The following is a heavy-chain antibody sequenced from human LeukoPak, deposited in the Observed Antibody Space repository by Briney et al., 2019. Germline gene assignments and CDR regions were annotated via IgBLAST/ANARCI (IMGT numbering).Heavy chain of an antibody. V-gene: IGHV4-59*01. Sequence: SETLSLTCTVSGGSISDNYWTWIRQPPGKGLEWIGYMYYSGSTNYNPSFKSRVIISVDTSKNQFSLKVSSVTAANTAVYYCARLHDYGGKNFDLWGRGTLVTVSS. J-gene: IGHJ2*01. CDR2: MYYSGST. CDR1: GGSISDNY. CDR3: ARLHDYGGKNFDL. D-gene: IGHD4-23*01.